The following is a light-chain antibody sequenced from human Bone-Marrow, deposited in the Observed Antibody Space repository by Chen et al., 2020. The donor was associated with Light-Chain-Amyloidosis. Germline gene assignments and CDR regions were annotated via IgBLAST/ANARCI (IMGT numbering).Light chain of an antibody. J-gene: IGLJ3*02. CDR2: RNN. Sequence: HSALTQSPSASGTPGQRVTISCSGDNSNIGGNYVYWYHQVPGTAPKLLIYRNNLRPSGVPDLFAGSKSGASASLAISGLRSEDEADHYCGSWDDGLSGPVFGGGTRLTVL. V-gene: IGLV1-47*01. CDR3: GSWDDGLSGPV. CDR1: NSNIGGNY.